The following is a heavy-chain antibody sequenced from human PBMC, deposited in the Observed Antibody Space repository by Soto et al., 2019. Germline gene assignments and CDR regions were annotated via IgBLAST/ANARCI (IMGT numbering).Heavy chain of an antibody. Sequence: VGFLRLWSGASGFTSGDHDVDWVRQAPGKGLEWVGRARNKANSYTTAYAASVKGRFAISRDDSKNSLSLQMNSLKTEYTAVYFCARLMGTSFDLWGKGTLVPVSS. CDR2: ARNKANSYTT. CDR1: GFTSGDHD. CDR3: ARLMGTSFDL. J-gene: IGHJ4*02. V-gene: IGHV3-72*01. D-gene: IGHD2-8*01.